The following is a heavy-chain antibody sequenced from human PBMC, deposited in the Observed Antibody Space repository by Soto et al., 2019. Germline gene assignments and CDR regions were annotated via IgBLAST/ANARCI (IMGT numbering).Heavy chain of an antibody. V-gene: IGHV1-2*02. Sequence: QEQLVQSGAEVKKPGASVKVSCKASGYTFSGYDIHWLRQAPGQGLEWMGWINPNSGGTNYAQKFQGRVTVSRDTPTSTAYMERSRITSDDTAVYYCARSLTEGYCTITGCYARPLYGMDVWGQGTTVTVSS. CDR1: GYTFSGYD. CDR3: ARSLTEGYCTITGCYARPLYGMDV. D-gene: IGHD2-2*01. CDR2: INPNSGGT. J-gene: IGHJ6*02.